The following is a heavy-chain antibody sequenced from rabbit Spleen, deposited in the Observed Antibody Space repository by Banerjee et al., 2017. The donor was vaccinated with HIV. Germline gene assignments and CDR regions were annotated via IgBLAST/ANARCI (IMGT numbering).Heavy chain of an antibody. CDR3: ARDLTGVIGWSFYL. J-gene: IGHJ4*01. Sequence: QSLEESGGDLVKPVASLTLTCTASGFSFSSGYYMSWVSLAPGKGLEWIACIDACSSGSTYYASWAKGRFTISKTSSTTVTLQMASLTVVDTATYFCARDLTGVIGWSFYLWGPGTLVT. CDR1: GFSFSSGYY. CDR2: IDACSSGST. D-gene: IGHD1-1*01. V-gene: IGHV1S40*01.